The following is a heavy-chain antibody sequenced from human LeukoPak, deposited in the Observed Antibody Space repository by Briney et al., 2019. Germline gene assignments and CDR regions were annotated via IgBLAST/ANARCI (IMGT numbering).Heavy chain of an antibody. CDR3: ARTYYDILTGYPPRGYFDY. V-gene: IGHV3-20*04. J-gene: IGHJ4*02. CDR2: INWNGGST. Sequence: GGSLRLSCAASEFTFDDYGMSWVRQAPGKGLEWVSGINWNGGSTGYADSVKGRFTISRDNAKNSLYLQMNSLRAEDTALYYCARTYYDILTGYPPRGYFDYWGQGTLVTVSS. CDR1: EFTFDDYG. D-gene: IGHD3-9*01.